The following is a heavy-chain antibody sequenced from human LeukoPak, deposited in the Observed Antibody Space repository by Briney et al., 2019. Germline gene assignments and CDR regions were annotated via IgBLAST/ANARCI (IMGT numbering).Heavy chain of an antibody. J-gene: IGHJ6*03. CDR2: IYYSGST. CDR1: GVSISSHY. D-gene: IGHD4-23*01. V-gene: IGHV4-59*11. Sequence: SETLSLTCTVSGVSISSHYWSWIRQPPGKGLAWIGYIYYSGSTNYDPSLQSRVTVSIDTSKNQVSLKLSSVTAADTAVYYCARGTTVVNADYYYFHMDVWGQGTTVTVSS. CDR3: ARGTTVVNADYYYFHMDV.